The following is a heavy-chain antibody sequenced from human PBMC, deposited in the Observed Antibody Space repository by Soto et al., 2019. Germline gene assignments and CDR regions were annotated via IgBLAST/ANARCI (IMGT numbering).Heavy chain of an antibody. J-gene: IGHJ4*02. Sequence: GGSLRLACAASGFTFSSYAMSRVRQVPGKGLEWVSAISGSGGSTYYGDSMKGRFTISRDNAKNSLYLEMNSLRAEDTAVYYCARESEDLTSNFDYWGQGTLVTVSS. V-gene: IGHV3-23*01. CDR2: ISGSGGST. CDR1: GFTFSSYA. CDR3: ARESEDLTSNFDY.